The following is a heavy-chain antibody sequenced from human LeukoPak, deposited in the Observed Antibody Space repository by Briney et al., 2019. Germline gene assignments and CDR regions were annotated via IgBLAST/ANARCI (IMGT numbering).Heavy chain of an antibody. CDR2: IHLSGRT. V-gene: IGHV4-4*02. CDR1: GGSITTTNW. J-gene: IGHJ4*02. CDR3: SRENGAFSPFGY. Sequence: PSETLSLTCGVSGGSITTTNWWSWVRQPPGQGLEWIGEIHLSGRTNYNPSLNSRVTLALDTSKNHLSLSLTSVTAADTAVYYCSRENGAFSPFGYWGQGTLVTVPS. D-gene: IGHD2-8*01.